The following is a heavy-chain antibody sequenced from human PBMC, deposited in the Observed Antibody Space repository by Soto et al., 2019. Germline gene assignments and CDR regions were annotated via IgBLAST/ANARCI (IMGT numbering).Heavy chain of an antibody. D-gene: IGHD6-6*01. CDR3: AREDFASRPPPYYYYGMDV. CDR2: VSYDGSLK. V-gene: IGHV3-30-3*01. Sequence: QVQLVESGGGMVQPGRSLTLSCAASGFTFRTSAMHWVRQAPGKGLQWVAFVSYDGSLKYYADSVKGRFTISRDNSKSTVLLQMNNVRPDDTAVYYCAREDFASRPPPYYYYGMDVWGRGTTVTVSS. J-gene: IGHJ6*02. CDR1: GFTFRTSA.